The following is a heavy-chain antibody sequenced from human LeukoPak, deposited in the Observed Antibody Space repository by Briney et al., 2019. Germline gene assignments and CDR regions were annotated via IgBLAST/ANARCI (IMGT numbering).Heavy chain of an antibody. CDR2: ISYDGSNK. V-gene: IGHV3-30*18. Sequence: SGGSLRLSCAASGFTFSSYGMHWVRQAPGKGLEWVAVISYDGSNKYYADSVKGRFTISRDNSKNTLYLQMNSLRAEDTAMYYCAKDLTEDSSGWYGPFDYWGQGTLVTVSS. CDR1: GFTFSSYG. D-gene: IGHD6-19*01. CDR3: AKDLTEDSSGWYGPFDY. J-gene: IGHJ4*02.